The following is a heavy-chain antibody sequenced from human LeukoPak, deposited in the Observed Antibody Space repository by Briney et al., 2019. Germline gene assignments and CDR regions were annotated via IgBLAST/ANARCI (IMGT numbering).Heavy chain of an antibody. CDR1: GFTFSTYG. CDR3: AKDVGFKPRGFDD. V-gene: IGHV3-23*01. J-gene: IGHJ4*02. Sequence: GGSLRLSCAASGFTFSTYGMSWVRQAPGKGLEWVSAIAGSGSNTNYADSVKGRFTISRDNAKNSLYLQMNSLRAEDTALYYCAKDVGFKPRGFDDWGQGTLVTVSS. D-gene: IGHD6-25*01. CDR2: IAGSGSNT.